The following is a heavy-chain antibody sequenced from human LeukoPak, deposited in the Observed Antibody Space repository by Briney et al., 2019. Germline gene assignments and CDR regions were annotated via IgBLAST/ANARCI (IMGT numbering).Heavy chain of an antibody. CDR1: GGSISSSSYY. CDR3: ATGPRSSGWYLHNYYYYYGMDV. Sequence: SSETLSLTCTVSGGSISSSSYYWGWIRQPPGKGLEWIGSIYYSGSTYYNPSLKSRVTISVDTSKNQFSLKLSSVTAADTAVYYCATGPRSSGWYLHNYYYYYGMDVWGQGTAVTVSS. CDR2: IYYSGST. V-gene: IGHV4-39*01. D-gene: IGHD6-19*01. J-gene: IGHJ6*02.